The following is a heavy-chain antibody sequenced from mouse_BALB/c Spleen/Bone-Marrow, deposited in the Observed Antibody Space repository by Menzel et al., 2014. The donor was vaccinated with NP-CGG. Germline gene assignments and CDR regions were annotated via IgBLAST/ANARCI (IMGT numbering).Heavy chain of an antibody. D-gene: IGHD1-1*01. Sequence: EVHLVESGAELVKPGASVKLSCTASGFNIKDTYMHWVKRRPEQGLEWIGRIDPANGNTKYDPKFQGKATITADTSSNTAYLQLSSLTSEDTAVYYCAPYYYGRWFTYWGQGTLVTVSA. CDR2: IDPANGNT. CDR1: GFNIKDTY. V-gene: IGHV14-3*02. CDR3: APYYYGRWFTY. J-gene: IGHJ3*01.